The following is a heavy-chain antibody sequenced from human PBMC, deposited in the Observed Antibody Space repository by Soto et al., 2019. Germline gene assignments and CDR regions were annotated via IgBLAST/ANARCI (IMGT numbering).Heavy chain of an antibody. Sequence: SQTLSLTCAISGDSVSSNSAAWNWIRQSPSRGLEWLGRTYYRSKWYNDYAVSVKSRITINPDTSKNQFSLQLNSVTPEDTAVYYCAHTQEAATGPPNYYYGMDVWGQGTTVTFSS. CDR2: TYYRSKWYN. CDR3: AHTQEAATGPPNYYYGMDV. CDR1: GDSVSSNSAA. V-gene: IGHV6-1*01. J-gene: IGHJ6*02. D-gene: IGHD2-15*01.